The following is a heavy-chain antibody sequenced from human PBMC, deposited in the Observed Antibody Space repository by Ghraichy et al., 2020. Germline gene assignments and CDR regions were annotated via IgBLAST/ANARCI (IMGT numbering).Heavy chain of an antibody. CDR2: INHSGST. CDR1: NGSFGGYY. D-gene: IGHD3-16*01. V-gene: IGHV4-34*01. CDR3: AREGAYSHRPRAYDYGMDV. Sequence: SETLSLTCAVYNGSFGGYYWSWIRQPPGKGLEWIGEINHSGSTHYNPSLKSRVTISVDTSKNQFSLKLSSVTAADTSVYYCAREGAYSHRPRAYDYGMDVWGQGTTVTVSS. J-gene: IGHJ6*02.